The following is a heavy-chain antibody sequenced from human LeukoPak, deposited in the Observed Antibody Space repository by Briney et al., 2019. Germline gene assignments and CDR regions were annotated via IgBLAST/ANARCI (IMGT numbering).Heavy chain of an antibody. CDR2: LSLGGETR. CDR3: AKEQRIRHCSEGVCMEGYYFDY. CDR1: GFPLNMFA. J-gene: IGHJ4*02. V-gene: IGHV3-23*01. Sequence: GGSLRLSCTRSGFPLNMFAMNWVHQAPGQGVEGVSGLSLGGETRKHADSVKWRFTVSRGASKNMVFLQMNDLRPEDTAVYYCAKEQRIRHCSEGVCMEGYYFDYWGQGSMVTVSS. D-gene: IGHD2-8*01.